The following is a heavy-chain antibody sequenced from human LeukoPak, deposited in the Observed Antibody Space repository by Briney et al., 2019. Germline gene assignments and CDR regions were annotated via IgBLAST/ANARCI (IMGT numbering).Heavy chain of an antibody. D-gene: IGHD1-7*01. Sequence: PGGSLRLSCAASGFTFNYAWMSWVRQVPGKGLEWVGQTVSEIDGGTADYATPVKGRFTISRDDSKSTLYLQMNSLKIEDTAVYYCTTDEDWNYARKDVWGQGATVIVSS. CDR2: TVSEIDGGTA. V-gene: IGHV3-15*04. CDR3: TTDEDWNYARKDV. CDR1: GFTFNYAW. J-gene: IGHJ6*02.